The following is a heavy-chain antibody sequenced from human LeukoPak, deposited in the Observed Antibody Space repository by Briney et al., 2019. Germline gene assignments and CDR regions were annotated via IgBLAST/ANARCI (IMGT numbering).Heavy chain of an antibody. CDR2: IYYSGST. Sequence: PSETLSLTCTVSGGSVSSGSYYWSWIRQPPGKGLEWIGYIYYSGSTNYNPSLKSRVTISVDTFKNQFSLKLSSVTAADTAVYYCARGPPPPVGYYYYGMDVWGQGTTVTVSS. V-gene: IGHV4-61*01. CDR1: GGSVSSGSYY. J-gene: IGHJ6*02. CDR3: ARGPPPPVGYYYYGMDV. D-gene: IGHD1-26*01.